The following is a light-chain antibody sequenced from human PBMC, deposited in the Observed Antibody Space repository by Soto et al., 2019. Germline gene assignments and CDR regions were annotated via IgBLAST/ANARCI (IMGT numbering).Light chain of an antibody. Sequence: DIQMTQSPFSLSASLGDRVTITCRASQSISDYLNWYQQKPGKGPKLLIFAASSLQVGVPSRFSGRGSGTDFTLTISSLQPEDCATYFCQQSHSAPFTFGPGTTVDIK. V-gene: IGKV1-39*01. CDR1: QSISDY. J-gene: IGKJ3*01. CDR2: AAS. CDR3: QQSHSAPFT.